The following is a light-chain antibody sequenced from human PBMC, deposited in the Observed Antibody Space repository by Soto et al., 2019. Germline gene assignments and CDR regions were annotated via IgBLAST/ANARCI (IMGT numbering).Light chain of an antibody. CDR2: DVS. Sequence: ENVLTQSPATLSLSPGEGATLSCRASESVGSDLAWYQQKPGQHPRLLIYDVSGRATGVPARFSGSGSGTDFTLTISSLEHEDFAVYYCQQRDSGRLTFGGGTKVEIK. V-gene: IGKV3-11*01. J-gene: IGKJ4*01. CDR3: QQRDSGRLT. CDR1: ESVGSD.